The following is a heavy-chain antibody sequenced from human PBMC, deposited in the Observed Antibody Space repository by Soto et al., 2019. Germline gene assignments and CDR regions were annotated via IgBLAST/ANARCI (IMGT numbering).Heavy chain of an antibody. V-gene: IGHV3-23*01. Sequence: PGGSLRLSCAASGFTFSSYAMSWVRQAPGKGLEWVSAISGSGGSTYYADSVKGRFTISRDNSKNTLFLQMNSLRAEDTALYYCATGRYRSGAACLAAEWGQGTLVTVSS. CDR2: ISGSGGST. CDR1: GFTFSSYA. J-gene: IGHJ4*02. CDR3: ATGRYRSGAACLAAE. D-gene: IGHD2-15*01.